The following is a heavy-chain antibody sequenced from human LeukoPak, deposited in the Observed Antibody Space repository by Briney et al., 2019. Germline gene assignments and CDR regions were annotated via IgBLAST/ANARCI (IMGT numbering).Heavy chain of an antibody. CDR3: WRAADH. CDR2: LYSNGNT. V-gene: IGHV4-39*01. CDR1: GGSIRGGGYY. J-gene: IGHJ4*02. Sequence: SETLSLTCSFSGGSIRGGGYYWDWVRQPPGKGLEWIASLYSNGNTFYNPSLKSRVTISGESSKSQFSLKLRTVTAADTAVYFCWRAADHWGQGILVTVSS.